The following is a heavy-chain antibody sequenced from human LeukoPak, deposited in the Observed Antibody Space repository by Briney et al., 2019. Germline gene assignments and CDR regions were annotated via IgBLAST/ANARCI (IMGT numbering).Heavy chain of an antibody. J-gene: IGHJ4*02. CDR2: IYYSGST. Sequence: KPSETLSLTCTVSGGSISSSSYYWGWIRQPPGKGLEWIGSIYYSGSTYYNPSLKSRVTISVDTSKSQFSLKLSSVTAADTAVYYCAIVPIAAREALNFDYWGQGTLVTVSS. CDR1: GGSISSSSYY. CDR3: AIVPIAAREALNFDY. D-gene: IGHD6-13*01. V-gene: IGHV4-39*01.